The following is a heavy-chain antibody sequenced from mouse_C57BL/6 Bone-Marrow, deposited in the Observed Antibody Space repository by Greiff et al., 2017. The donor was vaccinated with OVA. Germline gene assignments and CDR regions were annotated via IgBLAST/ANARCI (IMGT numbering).Heavy chain of an antibody. CDR3: ERRWFYAMDY. V-gene: IGHV1-42*01. J-gene: IGHJ4*01. CDR1: GYSFTGYY. Sequence: VQLKQSGPELVKPGASVKISCKASGYSFTGYYMHWVKQSPEQSLEWIGEINPSTGGTTYNQKFKGKATLTVDKSSSTAYMQLKSLTSEDSAVYYCERRWFYAMDYWGQGTSVTVSS. CDR2: INPSTGGT. D-gene: IGHD2-2*01.